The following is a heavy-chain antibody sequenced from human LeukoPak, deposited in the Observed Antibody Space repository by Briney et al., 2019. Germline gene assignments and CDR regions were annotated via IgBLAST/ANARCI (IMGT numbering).Heavy chain of an antibody. CDR1: GFTFSSYW. CDR3: ARDAIVVVPAATYNWFDP. D-gene: IGHD2-2*01. J-gene: IGHJ5*02. CDR2: INSDGRST. Sequence: GGSLRLSCAASGFTFSSYWMHWVRQAPGKGLVWVSRINSDGRSTSYADSVKARFTISRDNAKNTLYLQMNSLRAEDTAVYYCARDAIVVVPAATYNWFDPWGQGTLVTVSS. V-gene: IGHV3-74*01.